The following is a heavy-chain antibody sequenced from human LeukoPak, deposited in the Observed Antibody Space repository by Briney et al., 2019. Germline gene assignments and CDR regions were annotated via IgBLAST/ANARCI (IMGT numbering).Heavy chain of an antibody. D-gene: IGHD3-22*01. Sequence: TSETLSLTCTVSGGSISSSSYYWGWIRQPPGKGLEWIGSISYSGSTYYNSSLKSRVTISVDTSKNQFSLKLSSVTAADTAVYYCARVWYYYDSSGYYSAYYFDYWGQGTLVTVSS. CDR1: GGSISSSSYY. J-gene: IGHJ4*02. CDR2: ISYSGST. CDR3: ARVWYYYDSSGYYSAYYFDY. V-gene: IGHV4-39*07.